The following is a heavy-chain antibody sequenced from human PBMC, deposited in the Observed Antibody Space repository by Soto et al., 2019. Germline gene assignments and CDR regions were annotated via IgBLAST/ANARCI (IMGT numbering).Heavy chain of an antibody. CDR3: ARVARGYSGYDYYFDY. D-gene: IGHD5-12*01. CDR2: MNPNSGNT. Sequence: GASVKVSCKASGYTFTSYDINWVRQATGQGLEWMGWMNPNSGNTGYAQKFQGRVTMTRNTSISTAYMELSSLRSEDTAVYYCARVARGYSGYDYYFDYWGQGTLVTVSS. V-gene: IGHV1-8*01. CDR1: GYTFTSYD. J-gene: IGHJ4*02.